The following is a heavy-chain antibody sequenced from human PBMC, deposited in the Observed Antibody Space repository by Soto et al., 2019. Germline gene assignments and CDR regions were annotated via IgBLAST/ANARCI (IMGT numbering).Heavy chain of an antibody. J-gene: IGHJ6*02. D-gene: IGHD5-12*01. Sequence: SETLSLTCTVSGGSISSGDYYWSWIRQPPGKGLEGIGFIYYSGSTYYNPSLKSRSIISIDTSKNQFSLNLSSVTAAETAVYYCARDSGYNFGSGYYYGMDVWGQATTVTVSS. CDR2: IYYSGST. V-gene: IGHV4-30-4*01. CDR1: GGSISSGDYY. CDR3: ARDSGYNFGSGYYYGMDV.